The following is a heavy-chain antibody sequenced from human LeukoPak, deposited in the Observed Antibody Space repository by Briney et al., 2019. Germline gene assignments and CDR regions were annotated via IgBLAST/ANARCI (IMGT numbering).Heavy chain of an antibody. CDR1: GGFIRDSGYY. J-gene: IGHJ4*02. CDR3: ARLSNDYGDYEGHY. V-gene: IGHV4-39*01. CDR2: VFYSGRT. D-gene: IGHD4-17*01. Sequence: SETLSLTCTVSGGFIRDSGYYWGWIRQPPGKGLEWIGTVFYSGRTYYNSSLQSRVTISVDTSKNQFSLRLSSVTPADTAIYCARLSNDYGDYEGHYWGQGTLVTVSP.